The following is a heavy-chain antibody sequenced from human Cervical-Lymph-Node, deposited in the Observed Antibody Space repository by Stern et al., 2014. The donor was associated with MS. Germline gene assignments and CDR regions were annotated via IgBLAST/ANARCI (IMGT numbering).Heavy chain of an antibody. V-gene: IGHV2-5*02. CDR3: AHIGLWFGGGYSFDI. CDR2: IYWDADR. CDR1: GFSLTTAGVG. D-gene: IGHD3-10*01. Sequence: QVTLRESGPTLVKPTQTLTLTCTFSGFSLTTAGVGVGWIRQPPGKAPEWLALIYWDADRRYSPSLQNRLTLTKDTSKNQVVLTMTNLDPMDTATYYCAHIGLWFGGGYSFDIWGQGTMVTVSS. J-gene: IGHJ3*02.